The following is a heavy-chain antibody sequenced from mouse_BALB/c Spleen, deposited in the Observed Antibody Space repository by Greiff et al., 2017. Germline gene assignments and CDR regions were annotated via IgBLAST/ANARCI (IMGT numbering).Heavy chain of an antibody. CDR1: GYSITSDYA. J-gene: IGHJ4*01. Sequence: EVKLMESGPGLVKPSQSLSLTCTVTGYSITSDYAWNWIRQFPGNKLEWMGYISYSGSTSYNPSLKSRISITRDTSKNQFFLQLNSVTTEDTATYYCAREGGYTTLYYAMDDWGQGTSVTVSS. CDR3: AREGGYTTLYYAMDD. V-gene: IGHV3-2*02. CDR2: ISYSGST. D-gene: IGHD2-2*01.